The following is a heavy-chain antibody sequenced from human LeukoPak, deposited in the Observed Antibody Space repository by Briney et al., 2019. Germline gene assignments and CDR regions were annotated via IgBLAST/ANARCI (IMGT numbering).Heavy chain of an antibody. D-gene: IGHD6-13*01. Sequence: GGSLRLSCAASGFTFSSYSMNWVRQHPGKGLEWVSSISSSSSYIEYADSVKGRFTISRDNAKNSLYLQMNSLRAEDTAVYYCARFETIAVATVDYWGQGTLVTVSS. CDR1: GFTFSSYS. V-gene: IGHV3-21*01. CDR3: ARFETIAVATVDY. J-gene: IGHJ4*02. CDR2: ISSSSSYI.